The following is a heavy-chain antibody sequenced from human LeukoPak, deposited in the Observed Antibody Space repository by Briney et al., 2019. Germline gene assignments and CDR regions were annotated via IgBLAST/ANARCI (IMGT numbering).Heavy chain of an antibody. V-gene: IGHV3-74*01. CDR1: GFTFSTYF. CDR3: ARGKLFTYYYDSSGSDLHDY. CDR2: INGDGIST. Sequence: GGSLRLSCAASGFTFSTYFMHWVRQAPGKGLVWVSRINGDGISTTYADSVMGRFTISRDNAKNSLYLQMNSLRAEDTAVYYCARGKLFTYYYDSSGSDLHDYWGQGTLVTVSS. D-gene: IGHD3-22*01. J-gene: IGHJ4*02.